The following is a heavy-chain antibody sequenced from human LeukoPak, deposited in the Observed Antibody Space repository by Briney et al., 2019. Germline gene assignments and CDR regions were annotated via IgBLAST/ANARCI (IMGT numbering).Heavy chain of an antibody. D-gene: IGHD6-19*01. J-gene: IGHJ3*02. CDR1: GGSISSGDYY. Sequence: SETLSLTCTVSGGSISSGDYYWSWIRQPPGKGLEWIGYVYYGGGTYYNPSLKSRVTISVDTSKNQFSLKLSSVTAADTAVYYCARDQYSSGYDAFDIWGQGTMVTVSS. V-gene: IGHV4-30-4*08. CDR2: VYYGGGT. CDR3: ARDQYSSGYDAFDI.